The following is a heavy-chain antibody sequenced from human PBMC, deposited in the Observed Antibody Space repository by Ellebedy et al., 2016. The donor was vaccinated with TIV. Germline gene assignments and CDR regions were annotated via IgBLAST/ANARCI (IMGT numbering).Heavy chain of an antibody. Sequence: PGGSLRLSCEASGFIFSNYNMNWVRQSPGKGLEWLAVISNDGSNKYYADSVKGRFTISRDNSKNTLYLQMNSLRAEDTAVYYCARPGTDGDYEDAFDIWGQGTMVTVSS. V-gene: IGHV3-30*03. J-gene: IGHJ3*02. CDR3: ARPGTDGDYEDAFDI. D-gene: IGHD4-17*01. CDR2: ISNDGSNK. CDR1: GFIFSNYN.